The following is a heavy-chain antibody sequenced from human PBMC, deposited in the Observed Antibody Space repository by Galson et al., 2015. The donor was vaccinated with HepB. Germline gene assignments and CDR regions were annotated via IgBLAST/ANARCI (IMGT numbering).Heavy chain of an antibody. J-gene: IGHJ4*02. V-gene: IGHV3-30*18. CDR2: ISYDGSNK. CDR3: AKGPRSLYYYGSGSIDY. CDR1: GFTFSSYG. Sequence: SLRLSCAASGFTFSSYGMHWVRQAPGKGLEWVAVISYDGSNKYYADSVKGRFTISRDNSKNTLYLQMNSLRAEDTAVYYCAKGPRSLYYYGSGSIDYWGQGTLVTVSS. D-gene: IGHD3-10*01.